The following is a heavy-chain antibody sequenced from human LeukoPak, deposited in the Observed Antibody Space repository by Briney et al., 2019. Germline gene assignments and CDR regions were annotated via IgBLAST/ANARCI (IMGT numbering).Heavy chain of an antibody. CDR2: ISWNSGTI. Sequence: GGSLRLSCAASGFAFHDYAMHWVRQAPGKGLEWVSSISWNSGTIRYADSVKGRFTISRDNAKNSLYLQMNSLRAEDTALYYCAKASGGYCSSTSCYHFDYWGQGTLVTVSS. J-gene: IGHJ4*02. CDR3: AKASGGYCSSTSCYHFDY. D-gene: IGHD2-2*01. CDR1: GFAFHDYA. V-gene: IGHV3-9*01.